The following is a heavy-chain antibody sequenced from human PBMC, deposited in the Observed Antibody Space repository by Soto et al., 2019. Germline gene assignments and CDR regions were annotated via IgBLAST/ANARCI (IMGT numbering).Heavy chain of an antibody. Sequence: QVQLVQSGAEVKKPGDSVRVSCKASAYTFTGYYIHWVRQAPGQGLEWMGWMNPNNSGTGYAPQFQGRVTMTRDTSINTAYMALTRLTSDDTAIYYCARDGPGGGNDDFDYWGLGTLVTVSS. CDR2: MNPNNSGT. CDR1: AYTFTGYY. V-gene: IGHV1-2*02. J-gene: IGHJ4*02. CDR3: ARDGPGGGNDDFDY. D-gene: IGHD2-15*01.